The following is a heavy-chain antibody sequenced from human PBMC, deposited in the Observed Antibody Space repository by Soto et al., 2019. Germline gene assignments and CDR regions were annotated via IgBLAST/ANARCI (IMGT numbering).Heavy chain of an antibody. D-gene: IGHD1-26*01. CDR1: GYTFTSYY. CDR2: INPSGGST. Sequence: SVKVSCKASGYTFTSYYMHWVRQAPGQGLEWMGIINPSGGSTSYAQKFQGRVTMTRDTSTSTVYMELSSLRSEDTAVYYCARAFYSGSYYDSLDYWGQGTLVTVSS. J-gene: IGHJ4*02. CDR3: ARAFYSGSYYDSLDY. V-gene: IGHV1-46*01.